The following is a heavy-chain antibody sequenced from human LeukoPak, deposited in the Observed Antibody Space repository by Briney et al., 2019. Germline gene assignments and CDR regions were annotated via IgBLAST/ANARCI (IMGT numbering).Heavy chain of an antibody. CDR2: ISGYNGNT. J-gene: IGHJ3*02. Sequence: GASVTVSCKASGYTFTSYGISWVRQAPGQGLEWMGWISGYNGNTNYAQKLQGRVTMTTDTSTSTAYMELRSLRSDDTAVYYCARWGIGVVGATWAFDIWGQGTMVTVSS. CDR3: ARWGIGVVGATWAFDI. V-gene: IGHV1-18*01. D-gene: IGHD1-26*01. CDR1: GYTFTSYG.